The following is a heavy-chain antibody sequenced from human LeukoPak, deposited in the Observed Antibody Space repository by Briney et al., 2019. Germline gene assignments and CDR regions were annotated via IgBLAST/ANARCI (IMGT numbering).Heavy chain of an antibody. CDR1: GFTVNNNY. J-gene: IGHJ4*02. Sequence: PGGSLRLCCAASGFTVNNNYMSWVRQAAGKGLEWVSVIYSGGSTYYADSVKGRFTISRDKSKNTLYLQMNSLRVEDTAVYYCARDLDWYWGQGTLVTVSS. D-gene: IGHD3/OR15-3a*01. V-gene: IGHV3-66*02. CDR2: IYSGGST. CDR3: ARDLDWY.